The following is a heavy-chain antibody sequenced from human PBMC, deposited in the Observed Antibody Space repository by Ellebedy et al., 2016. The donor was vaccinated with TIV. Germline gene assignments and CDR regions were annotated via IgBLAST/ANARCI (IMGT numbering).Heavy chain of an antibody. V-gene: IGHV3-7*01. CDR3: ARRGSYGDYAVQVNSWFDR. CDR2: IYQDGSVQ. Sequence: GESLKISCAASGFSFRSYWMSWVRQAPGKGLEWVANIYQDGSVQYYLDSVKGRFTISRDNAINSLFLQMNSLRAGDTAAYYCARRGSYGDYAVQVNSWFDRWGRGTLVAVSS. CDR1: GFSFRSYW. D-gene: IGHD4-17*01. J-gene: IGHJ5*02.